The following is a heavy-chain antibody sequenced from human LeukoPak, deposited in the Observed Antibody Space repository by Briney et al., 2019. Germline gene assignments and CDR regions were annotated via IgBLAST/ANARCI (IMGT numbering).Heavy chain of an antibody. Sequence: GESLKISCKGSGYSFTSYWIGWVRQMPGKGLEWMGIIYAGDPDTRYSPSFQGQVTISADKSTNTAYLQWSSLKASDTAMYYCARPESGSSYGYYTYWGQGTLVTVSS. CDR2: IYAGDPDT. CDR3: ARPESGSSYGYYTY. J-gene: IGHJ4*02. V-gene: IGHV5-51*01. CDR1: GYSFTSYW. D-gene: IGHD5-18*01.